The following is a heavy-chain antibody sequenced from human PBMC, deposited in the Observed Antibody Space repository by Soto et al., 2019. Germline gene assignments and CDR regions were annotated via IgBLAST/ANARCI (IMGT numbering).Heavy chain of an antibody. CDR2: IYPGDSDT. CDR3: ARTSAAGKYYYGMDV. CDR1: GYSFTSYW. Sequence: EVQLVQSGAEVKKPGESLKISCKGSGYSFTSYWIGWVRQMPGKGLEWMGIIYPGDSDTRYSPSFQGQVTISADKSISTAYLQWRSLKASDTAMYYCARTSAAGKYYYGMDVWCQGTTVTVSS. V-gene: IGHV5-51*01. J-gene: IGHJ6*02. D-gene: IGHD6-13*01.